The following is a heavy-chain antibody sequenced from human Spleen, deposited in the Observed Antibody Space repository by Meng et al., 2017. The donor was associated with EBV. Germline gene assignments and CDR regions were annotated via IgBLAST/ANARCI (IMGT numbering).Heavy chain of an antibody. V-gene: IGHV4-4*02. Sequence: QVQPQAGGAGLGAPSGTLSLTCTVSGGSISSDNWWSWVRQPPGKGLEWIGEIWHSGTNYSPSLKSRVTISVDKSKNQFSLNLGFMTAADTAVYYCARDLRPWLGGFDAWGPGTLVTVSS. D-gene: IGHD3-10*01. CDR3: ARDLRPWLGGFDA. CDR2: IWHSGT. J-gene: IGHJ5*02. CDR1: GGSISSDNW.